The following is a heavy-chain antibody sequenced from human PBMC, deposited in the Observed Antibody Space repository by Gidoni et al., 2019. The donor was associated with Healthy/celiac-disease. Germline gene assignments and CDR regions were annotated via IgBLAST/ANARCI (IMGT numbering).Heavy chain of an antibody. CDR2: ISSSSSYM. Sequence: EVQLVESGGGLVKPGGSLRLSCAASGFTFSSYSMNWVRQAPGKGLECVSSISSSSSYMYYADSVKGRFTISRDNAKNSLYLQMNSLRAEDTAVYYCARNRDGYNFGYWGQGTLVTVSS. CDR3: ARNRDGYNFGY. V-gene: IGHV3-21*01. J-gene: IGHJ4*02. CDR1: GFTFSSYS. D-gene: IGHD5-12*01.